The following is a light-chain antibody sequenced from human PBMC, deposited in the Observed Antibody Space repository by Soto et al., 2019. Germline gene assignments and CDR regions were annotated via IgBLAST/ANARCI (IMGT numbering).Light chain of an antibody. Sequence: EIVLTQCTATLSLSPGERATLYCRASQSVSSNLAWYQQKPGQAPRLLIYGASTRATGIPARFSGSGSGTEFTLTISSLQSEDFAVYYCQRYNDWPPAFGPGTEVDIK. CDR1: QSVSSN. CDR3: QRYNDWPPA. CDR2: GAS. V-gene: IGKV3-15*01. J-gene: IGKJ3*01.